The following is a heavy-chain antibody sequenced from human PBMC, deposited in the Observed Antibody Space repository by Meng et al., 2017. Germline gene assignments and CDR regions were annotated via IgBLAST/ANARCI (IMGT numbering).Heavy chain of an antibody. D-gene: IGHD1-26*01. CDR2: ISVSGGST. J-gene: IGHJ2*01. CDR1: GLTFSSYA. CDR3: AKEGVGPSPGWYFDL. V-gene: IGHV3-23*04. Sequence: EVRVVESGWGLVHLGGSRRFSVAASGLTFSSYAMSWFRQAPGKGLEWVSAISVSGGSTNYPDSVKGRFTISRDNSKNTLYLQMNSLRAEDTAVYYCAKEGVGPSPGWYFDLWGRGTLVTSPQ.